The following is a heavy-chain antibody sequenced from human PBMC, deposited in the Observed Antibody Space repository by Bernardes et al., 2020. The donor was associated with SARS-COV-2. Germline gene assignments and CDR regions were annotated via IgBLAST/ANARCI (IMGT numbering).Heavy chain of an antibody. CDR1: GGSISSSSYY. Sequence: TLSLTCTVSGGSISSSSYYWGWIRQPPGKGLEWIGSIYYSGNTYYNPSLKSRVTISVDTSKNQFSLKLSSVTAADTAVYYCARQGDGYSLIYLESWGQGTLVTVSS. D-gene: IGHD3-3*01. J-gene: IGHJ4*02. V-gene: IGHV4-39*01. CDR3: ARQGDGYSLIYLES. CDR2: IYYSGNT.